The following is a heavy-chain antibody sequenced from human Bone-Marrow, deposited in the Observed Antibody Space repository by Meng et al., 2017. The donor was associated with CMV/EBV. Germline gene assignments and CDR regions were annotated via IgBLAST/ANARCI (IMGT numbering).Heavy chain of an antibody. CDR1: GGSISSSSYY. D-gene: IGHD4/OR15-4a*01. Sequence: GSLRLSCTVSGGSISSSSYYWGWIRQPPGKGLEWIGSIYYSGSTYYNPSLKSRVTISVDTSKNQFSLKLSSVTAADTAVYYCPRLWWIASLYYFDYWGQGTLVTVSS. V-gene: IGHV4-39*01. CDR2: IYYSGST. CDR3: PRLWWIASLYYFDY. J-gene: IGHJ4*02.